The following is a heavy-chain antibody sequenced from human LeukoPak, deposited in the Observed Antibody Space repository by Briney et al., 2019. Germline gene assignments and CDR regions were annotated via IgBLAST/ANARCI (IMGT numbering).Heavy chain of an antibody. V-gene: IGHV4-38-2*02. CDR1: GYSISSGYY. J-gene: IGHJ6*03. D-gene: IGHD6-13*01. Sequence: SETLSLTCTVSGYSISSGYYWGWIRQPPGKGLEWIGSIYHSGSTYYNPSLKSRVTISVDTSRNQFSLKLSSVTAADTAVYYCARSGSDGIHSSSWYYYYCYYYMDVWGKGTTVTISS. CDR3: ARSGSDGIHSSSWYYYYCYYYMDV. CDR2: IYHSGST.